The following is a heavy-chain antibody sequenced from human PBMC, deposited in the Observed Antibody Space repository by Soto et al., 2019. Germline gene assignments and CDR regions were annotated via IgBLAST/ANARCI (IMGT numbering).Heavy chain of an antibody. CDR1: GFTFNNYA. CDR3: AKGRGGSGSLPPRVDF. CDR2: ISGGGDTT. Sequence: VQLLESGGGLVQPGGSLRLSCAASGFTFNNYAMTWVRQAPGKGVEWVSAISGGGDTTSYADSVKGRFTVSRDGSKNTLYLQMSSLRAEDTALYYCAKGRGGSGSLPPRVDFWGQGTLVTVSS. J-gene: IGHJ4*02. D-gene: IGHD3-10*01. V-gene: IGHV3-23*01.